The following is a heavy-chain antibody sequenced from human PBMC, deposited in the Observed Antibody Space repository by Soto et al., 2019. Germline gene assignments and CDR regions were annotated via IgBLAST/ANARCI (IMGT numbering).Heavy chain of an antibody. CDR1: GYIFSNYY. CDR3: ARRGMSKIGFDT. D-gene: IGHD3-10*01. Sequence: QVQLVQSGAEVKKPGTSVKVSCKASGYIFSNYYMHWVRQAPGQGLEWMGVFNPSGDATHYAQSFQDRVSVTRDTSTSTVYMDLSTLTSEDTAVSYCARRGMSKIGFDTWGQGTMVTVSS. V-gene: IGHV1-46*01. J-gene: IGHJ3*02. CDR2: FNPSGDAT.